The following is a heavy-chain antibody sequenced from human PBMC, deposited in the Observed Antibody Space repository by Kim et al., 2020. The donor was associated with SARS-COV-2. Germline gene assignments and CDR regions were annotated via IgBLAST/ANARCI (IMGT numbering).Heavy chain of an antibody. J-gene: IGHJ4*02. V-gene: IGHV3-30*18. CDR3: AKDGGSSSSFLDY. CDR2: ISYDGSNK. CDR1: GFTFSSYG. Sequence: GGSLRLSCAASGFTFSSYGMHWVRQAPGKGLEWVAVISYDGSNKYYADSXKGRXXISXXNSKNTLYLQMNSLRAEDTAVXXXAKDGGSSSSFLDYXXQGTXXXV. D-gene: IGHD2-2*01.